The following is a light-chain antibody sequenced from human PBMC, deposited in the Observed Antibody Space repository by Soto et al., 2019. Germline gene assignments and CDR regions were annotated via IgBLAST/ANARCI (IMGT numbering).Light chain of an antibody. Sequence: QSVLTQPASVSGSPGQSITISCTGTSSDVGSYNLVSWYQQHPGKAPKLMIYEGSKRPSGVSNRFSGSKSGNTASLTISGLQAEDEADYYCCSYAGSGWVFGGGTKLPS. CDR1: SSDVGSYNL. J-gene: IGLJ2*01. CDR3: CSYAGSGWV. CDR2: EGS. V-gene: IGLV2-23*01.